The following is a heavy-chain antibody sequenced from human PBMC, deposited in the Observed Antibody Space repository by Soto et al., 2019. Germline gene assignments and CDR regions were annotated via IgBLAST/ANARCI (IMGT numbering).Heavy chain of an antibody. Sequence: QLQLQESGSGLVKPSQTLSLTCAVSGGSISSGGYSWSWIRQPPGKGLEWIGYIYHSGSTYYTPSLKSRVTISVDRSKNQFSLKLSSVTAADTAVYYCARSNYYDSSGYYYDAFDIWGQGTMVTVSS. D-gene: IGHD3-22*01. J-gene: IGHJ3*02. CDR3: ARSNYYDSSGYYYDAFDI. V-gene: IGHV4-30-2*01. CDR2: IYHSGST. CDR1: GGSISSGGYS.